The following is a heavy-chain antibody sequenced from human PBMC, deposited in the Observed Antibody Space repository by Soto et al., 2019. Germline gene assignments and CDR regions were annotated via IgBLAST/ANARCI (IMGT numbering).Heavy chain of an antibody. Sequence: EVQLVESGGGLVKPGGSLTLSSAASAFTFSNAWMSWVRQAPGKGLEWVGRIRSNADGGTADYIAPVKGRFIISRDDSKNTVFLQMNSLRTEDTAVYYCTTEGRDWGQGTLVTVSS. CDR2: IRSNADGGTA. J-gene: IGHJ4*02. CDR3: TTEGRD. CDR1: AFTFSNAW. V-gene: IGHV3-15*01.